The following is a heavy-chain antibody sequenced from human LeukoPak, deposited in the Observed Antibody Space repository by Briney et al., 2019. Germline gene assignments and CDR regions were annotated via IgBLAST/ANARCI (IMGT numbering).Heavy chain of an antibody. CDR3: VRLRRNSDSSGYFYYYDN. CDR1: GFVFSSYS. V-gene: IGHV3-21*01. D-gene: IGHD3-22*01. Sequence: PGGSLRLSCAAPGFVFSSYSFNWVRQAPGEGLEWVASLHTVSSYIYYAESVKGRFTISRDNVKNSVLLQMNSLRAEDMAMYYCVRLRRNSDSSGYFYYYDNWGQGTLVTVS. CDR2: LHTVSSYI. J-gene: IGHJ4*02.